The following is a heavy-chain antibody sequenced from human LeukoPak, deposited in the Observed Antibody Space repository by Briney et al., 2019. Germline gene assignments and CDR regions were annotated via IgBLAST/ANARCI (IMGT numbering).Heavy chain of an antibody. V-gene: IGHV1-24*01. CDR2: FDPEDGEK. CDR1: GYTLTELS. CDR3: ATAGAHPTVAAIDY. J-gene: IGHJ4*02. D-gene: IGHD6-19*01. Sequence: APVKVSCKVSGYTLTELSMHWVRQAPGKGLEWMGGFDPEDGEKIYAQKFQGRVTMTEDTSTDTAYMELSSLRSEDTAVYYCATAGAHPTVAAIDYWGQGTLVTVSA.